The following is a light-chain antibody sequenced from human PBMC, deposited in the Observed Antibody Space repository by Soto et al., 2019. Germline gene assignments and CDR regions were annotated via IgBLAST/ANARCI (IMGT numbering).Light chain of an antibody. CDR2: EGS. J-gene: IGLJ2*01. V-gene: IGLV2-23*01. Sequence: QSVLTQPASVSGSPGQSITISCTGTSSDVGSYNLVSWYQQHPGKAPKLMIYEGSKRPSGVSNRFSGSKSGNTASLTISGLQAEDEANYYCCSYAGSVVFGGRTKVTFL. CDR1: SSDVGSYNL. CDR3: CSYAGSVV.